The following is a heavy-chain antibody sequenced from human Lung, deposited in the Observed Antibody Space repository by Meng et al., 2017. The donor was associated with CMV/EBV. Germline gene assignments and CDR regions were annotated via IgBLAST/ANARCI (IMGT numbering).Heavy chain of an antibody. CDR3: ARDGGSGWS. V-gene: IGHV3-21*03. CDR1: GFSFSTYS. D-gene: IGHD6-19*01. J-gene: IGHJ5*02. CDR2: ITSSSSYI. Sequence: GESLKISCAVSGFSFSTYSMNWVRQTPGKGLEWVSSITSSSSYIFYADSVKGRFIISRDNAKNSLYLQMNSLKAEDTGVYYCARDGGSGWSWGQGTLVTVSS.